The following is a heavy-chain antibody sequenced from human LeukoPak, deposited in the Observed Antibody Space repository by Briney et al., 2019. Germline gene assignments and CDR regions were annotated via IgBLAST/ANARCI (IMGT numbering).Heavy chain of an antibody. CDR2: INTDGSST. V-gene: IGHV3-74*01. D-gene: IGHD2-2*01. CDR3: AREKKSSTSMDY. J-gene: IGHJ4*02. Sequence: GGSLRLSCAASGFTFSSYWMHWVRQAPGKGLVWVSRINTDGSSTSYANSVKGRFTISRDNAKNTLYLQMNSLRAEDTAVYYCAREKKSSTSMDYWGQGTLVTVST. CDR1: GFTFSSYW.